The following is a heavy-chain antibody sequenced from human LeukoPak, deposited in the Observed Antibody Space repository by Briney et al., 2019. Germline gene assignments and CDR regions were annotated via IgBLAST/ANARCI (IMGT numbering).Heavy chain of an antibody. Sequence: ASVTVSCKVSGYTLTELSMHWVRQAPGKGLEWMGGFDPEDGETIYAQKFQGRVTMTEDTSTDTAYMELSSLRSEDTAVYYCATLSTALGYYYYYYMDVWGKGTTVTVSS. CDR3: ATLSTALGYYYYYYMDV. D-gene: IGHD2-2*01. V-gene: IGHV1-24*01. CDR1: GYTLTELS. CDR2: FDPEDGET. J-gene: IGHJ6*03.